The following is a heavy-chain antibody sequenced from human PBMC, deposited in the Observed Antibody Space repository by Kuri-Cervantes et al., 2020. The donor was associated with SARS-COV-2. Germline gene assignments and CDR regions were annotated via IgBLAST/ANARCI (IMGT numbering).Heavy chain of an antibody. Sequence: GGSLRLSCAAPGFTFSSYAMHWVRQAPGKGLEWVAVISYDGSNKYYADSVKGRFTISRDNSKNTLYLQMNSLRAEDTAVYYCARGDYYDSSGYYLHYFDYWGQGTLVTVSS. CDR2: ISYDGSNK. V-gene: IGHV3-30-3*01. J-gene: IGHJ4*02. CDR3: ARGDYYDSSGYYLHYFDY. D-gene: IGHD3-22*01. CDR1: GFTFSSYA.